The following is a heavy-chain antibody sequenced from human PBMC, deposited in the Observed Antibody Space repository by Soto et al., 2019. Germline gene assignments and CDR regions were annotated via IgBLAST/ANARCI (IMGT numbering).Heavy chain of an antibody. D-gene: IGHD1-1*01. CDR2: INSDGSST. CDR3: ARAPWNDVVGDY. J-gene: IGHJ4*02. CDR1: GFTFSSYW. Sequence: EVQLVESGGGLVQPGGSLRLSCAASGFTFSSYWMHWVRQAPGKGLVWVSRINSDGSSTSYADSVKGRFTISRDNAKNTLYPQMNSLRAEDTAVYYCARAPWNDVVGDYWGQGTLVTVSS. V-gene: IGHV3-74*01.